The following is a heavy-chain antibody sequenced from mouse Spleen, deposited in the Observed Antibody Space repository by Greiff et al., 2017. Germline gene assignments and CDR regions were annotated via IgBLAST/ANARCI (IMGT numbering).Heavy chain of an antibody. J-gene: IGHJ3*01. D-gene: IGHD1-1*01. CDR2: IDPEDGET. Sequence: VQLKESGAELVKPGASVKLSCTASGFNIKDYYMHWVKQRTVQGLEWIGRIDPEDGETKYAPKFQGKATITADTSSNTAYLQLSSLTSEDTAVYYCARAYGSSSWFAYWGQGTLVTVSA. V-gene: IGHV14-2*01. CDR3: ARAYGSSSWFAY. CDR1: GFNIKDYY.